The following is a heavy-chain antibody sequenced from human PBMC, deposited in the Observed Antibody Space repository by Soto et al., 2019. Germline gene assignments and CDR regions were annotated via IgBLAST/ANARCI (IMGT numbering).Heavy chain of an antibody. D-gene: IGHD3-16*01. CDR3: ARLFSYGYWYFDL. V-gene: IGHV3-53*02. Sequence: EVQLVETGGGLIQRGGSLRLSCAASGFTVSSRYVSWVRQAPGKGLEWVSVFYSGGSTYYADSVKGRFTTSRDNSKNTLYLQMNSLRVEDTAVYYCARLFSYGYWYFDLWGRGTLVTVSS. CDR1: GFTVSSRY. J-gene: IGHJ2*01. CDR2: FYSGGST.